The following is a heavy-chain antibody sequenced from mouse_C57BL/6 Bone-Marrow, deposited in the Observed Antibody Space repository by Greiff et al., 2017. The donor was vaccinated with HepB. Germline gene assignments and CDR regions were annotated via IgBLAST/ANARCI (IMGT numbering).Heavy chain of an antibody. J-gene: IGHJ3*01. V-gene: IGHV1-74*01. Sequence: QVQLQQPGAELVKPGASVKVSCKASGYTFTSYWMHWVKQRPGQGLEWIGRIHPSDSDTNYNQKFKGKATLTVDKSSSTAYMQLSSLTSEDSAVYYCAIFYYYGSSYDWFAYWGQGTLVTVSA. CDR1: GYTFTSYW. D-gene: IGHD1-1*01. CDR3: AIFYYYGSSYDWFAY. CDR2: IHPSDSDT.